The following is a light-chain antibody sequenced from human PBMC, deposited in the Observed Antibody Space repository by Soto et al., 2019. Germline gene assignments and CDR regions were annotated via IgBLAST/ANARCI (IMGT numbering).Light chain of an antibody. CDR1: QSVSSRE. V-gene: IGKV3-20*01. CDR2: GAS. Sequence: EIVLTQSPVTLSLSPGEGATLSCRASQSVSSRELAWYQQKPGQGPRLLIYGASSRATGIPDRFSGSGSGTDFTLTISRLEPEDFGVYYCQQYGGSPFTFGPGTKVDIK. J-gene: IGKJ3*01. CDR3: QQYGGSPFT.